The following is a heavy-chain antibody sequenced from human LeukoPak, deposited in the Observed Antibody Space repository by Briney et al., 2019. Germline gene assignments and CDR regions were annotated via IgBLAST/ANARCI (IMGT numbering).Heavy chain of an antibody. CDR3: ARAEDCSGGFCPRHWYFNL. Sequence: GASVKVSCKASGYTFTNYYIHWVRQAPGQGLEWMGIINPSSGSTSYAQKFQGRATMTRDTSTNTVYMELSSLRSEDTAVYYCARAEDCSGGFCPRHWYFNLRGRGALVTVSS. J-gene: IGHJ2*01. CDR2: INPSSGST. V-gene: IGHV1-46*01. D-gene: IGHD2-15*01. CDR1: GYTFTNYY.